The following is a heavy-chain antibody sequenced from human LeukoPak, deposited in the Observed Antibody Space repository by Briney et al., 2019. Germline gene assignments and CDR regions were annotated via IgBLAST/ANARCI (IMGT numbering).Heavy chain of an antibody. J-gene: IGHJ5*02. V-gene: IGHV4-4*07. D-gene: IGHD3-10*01. CDR2: IYTSGST. CDR1: GGSISSYY. CDR3: ARQPIWFGEPPNWFDP. Sequence: PSETLSLTCTVSGGSISSYYWSWIQQPAGKGLEWIGRIYTSGSTNYNPSLKSRVTMSVDTSKNQFSLKLSSVTAADTAVYYCARQPIWFGEPPNWFDPWGQGTLVTVSS.